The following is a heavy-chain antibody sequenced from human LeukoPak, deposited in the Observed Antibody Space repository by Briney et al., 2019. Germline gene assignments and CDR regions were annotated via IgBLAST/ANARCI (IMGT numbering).Heavy chain of an antibody. Sequence: HVASVKVSCKSSGYTFTDYYMHWVRQAPGQGLEWMGWIDPNSGGTKYAQKFQGRVTLTRDTSISTAYMELSRLASDDTAVYYCARSSLVYDGGRKAFEYWGQGTLVTVSS. CDR2: IDPNSGGT. CDR1: GYTFTDYY. D-gene: IGHD2-15*01. V-gene: IGHV1-2*02. CDR3: ARSSLVYDGGRKAFEY. J-gene: IGHJ4*02.